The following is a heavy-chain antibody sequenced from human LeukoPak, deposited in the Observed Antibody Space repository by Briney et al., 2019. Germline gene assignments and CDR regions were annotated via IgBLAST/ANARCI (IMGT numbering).Heavy chain of an antibody. CDR3: ARDQGDILTGYFRSSVGAFDI. CDR1: GGSISSYY. Sequence: SETLSLTCTVSGGSISSYYWSWIRQPPGKGLEWIGYNYYSGSTNYNPSLKSRVTISVDTSKNQFSLKLSSVTAADTAVYYCARDQGDILTGYFRSSVGAFDIWGQGTMVTVSS. D-gene: IGHD3-9*01. V-gene: IGHV4-59*01. J-gene: IGHJ3*02. CDR2: NYYSGST.